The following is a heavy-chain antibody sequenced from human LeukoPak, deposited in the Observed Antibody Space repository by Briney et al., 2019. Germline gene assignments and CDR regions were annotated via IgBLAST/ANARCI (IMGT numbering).Heavy chain of an antibody. CDR2: IYYSGST. Sequence: SQTLSLICTVSGGSISSGDYYWSWIRQPPGKGLEWIGYIYYSGSTYYNPSLKSRVTISVDTSKNQFSLKLSSVTAADTAVYYCARSGYDSQDYFDYWGQGTLVTVSS. J-gene: IGHJ4*02. CDR1: GGSISSGDYY. CDR3: ARSGYDSQDYFDY. D-gene: IGHD3-3*01. V-gene: IGHV4-30-4*01.